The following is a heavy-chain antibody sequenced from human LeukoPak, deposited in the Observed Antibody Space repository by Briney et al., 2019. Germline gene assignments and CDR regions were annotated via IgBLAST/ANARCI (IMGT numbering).Heavy chain of an antibody. Sequence: SETLSLTCAVYGGSFSGYYWTWVRQTPGKGLEWIGEMNPSGSTNYNPSLKSRVTISVDTSKNQFSLNLSSVTAADTTVYYCARGRQDVTMMVVVMTGVSYYLDVWGKGTTVTVS. V-gene: IGHV4-34*01. CDR3: ARGRQDVTMMVVVMTGVSYYLDV. D-gene: IGHD3-22*01. CDR2: MNPSGST. J-gene: IGHJ6*03. CDR1: GGSFSGYY.